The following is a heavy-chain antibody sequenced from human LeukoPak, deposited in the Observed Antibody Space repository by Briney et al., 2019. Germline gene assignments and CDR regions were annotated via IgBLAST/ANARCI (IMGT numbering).Heavy chain of an antibody. CDR1: GYIFTNHA. CDR2: INTYTGNP. CDR3: ARVGKYSGSYPDY. D-gene: IGHD1-26*01. Sequence: VASVKVSCKASGYIFTNHAINWVRQAPGQGLEWMGWINTYTGNPTYAQGFTGRFVISLDTSVSTAYLEISSLKGEDTAVYYCARVGKYSGSYPDYWGQGTLVTVSS. V-gene: IGHV7-4-1*02. J-gene: IGHJ4*02.